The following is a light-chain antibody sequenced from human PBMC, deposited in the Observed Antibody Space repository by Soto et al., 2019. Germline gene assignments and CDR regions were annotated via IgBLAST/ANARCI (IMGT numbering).Light chain of an antibody. J-gene: IGKJ2*02. CDR3: QQSYSTPRCT. CDR1: QSISSY. V-gene: IGKV1-39*01. Sequence: DIQMTQSPSSLSASVGDRVTITCRASQSISSYLNWYQQKPGKAPKLLIYAASSLQSGVPSRFSGSGSGTDFTLTISSLQPEDFATYYCQQSYSTPRCTFGQGT. CDR2: AAS.